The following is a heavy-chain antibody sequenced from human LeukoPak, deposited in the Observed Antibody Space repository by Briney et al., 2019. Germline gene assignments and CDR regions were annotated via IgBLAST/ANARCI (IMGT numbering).Heavy chain of an antibody. Sequence: GASVKVSCKASGGTFSSYAISWVRQAPGQGLEWMGGIIPIFGTANYAQKFQGRVTITADKSTSTAYMELSSLRSEGTAVSYCARGRIAAAASLPGHSPGQYYFDYWGQGTLVTVSS. J-gene: IGHJ4*02. V-gene: IGHV1-69*06. CDR1: GGTFSSYA. CDR3: ARGRIAAAASLPGHSPGQYYFDY. CDR2: IIPIFGTA. D-gene: IGHD6-13*01.